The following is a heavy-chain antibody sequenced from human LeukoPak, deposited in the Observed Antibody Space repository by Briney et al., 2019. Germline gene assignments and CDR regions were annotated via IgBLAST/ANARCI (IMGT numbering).Heavy chain of an antibody. Sequence: GGSLRLSCAASGFTFSSSAMSWVRQAPGKGLEWVSTISGSGDRTYYADSVKGRFTISRDNSKNTLYLQMNSLRAEDTAVYYCAKDRRGYDYWGQGTLVTVSS. D-gene: IGHD5-12*01. CDR2: ISGSGDRT. CDR3: AKDRRGYDY. CDR1: GFTFSSSA. V-gene: IGHV3-23*01. J-gene: IGHJ4*02.